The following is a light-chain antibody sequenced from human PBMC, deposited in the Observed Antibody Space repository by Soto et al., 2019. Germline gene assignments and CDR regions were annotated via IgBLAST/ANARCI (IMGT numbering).Light chain of an antibody. Sequence: EIVLTQSPGTLSLSPGERATLSCRASQSISSSYFAWYQQKPGQAPRLLIYGASSRAAGIPDRFSGSGSGTDFTLTISRLEPEDFAVYYCQQYGNSWTFGQGTKVDIK. J-gene: IGKJ1*01. V-gene: IGKV3-20*01. CDR2: GAS. CDR1: QSISSSY. CDR3: QQYGNSWT.